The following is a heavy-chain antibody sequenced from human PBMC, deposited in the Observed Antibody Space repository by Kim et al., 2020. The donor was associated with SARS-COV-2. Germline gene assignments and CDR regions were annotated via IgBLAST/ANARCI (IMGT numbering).Heavy chain of an antibody. CDR2: IFYTRNT. CDR1: GGSISSYY. D-gene: IGHD4-17*01. V-gene: IGHV4-59*08. Sequence: SETLSLTCSVSGGSISSYYWSWIRQPPGKGLEWIGYIFYTRNTDYSPSLKSRVTISVDTSKNQFSLKLRSVTAAGTAVYYCARHGNGYYDRHFDYWGQGTLVTVSS. J-gene: IGHJ4*02. CDR3: ARHGNGYYDRHFDY.